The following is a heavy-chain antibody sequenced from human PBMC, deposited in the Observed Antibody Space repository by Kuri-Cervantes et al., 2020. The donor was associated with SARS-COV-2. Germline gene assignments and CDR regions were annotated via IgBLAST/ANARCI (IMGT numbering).Heavy chain of an antibody. CDR3: AGDPWRADISGWKRPLDY. Sequence: GESLKISCEASGFIFSDYAIDWVRQAPGKGLEWVAIISYDGRNTKFADSVKGRFTISRDNSKNVVYLQMNSLRIEDTAEYFCAGDPWRADISGWKRPLDYWGQGTLVTVSS. V-gene: IGHV3-30*14. CDR1: GFIFSDYA. J-gene: IGHJ4*02. CDR2: ISYDGRNT. D-gene: IGHD6-19*01.